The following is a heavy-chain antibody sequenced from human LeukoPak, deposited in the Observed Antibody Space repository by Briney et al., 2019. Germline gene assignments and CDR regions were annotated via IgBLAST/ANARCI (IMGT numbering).Heavy chain of an antibody. CDR1: GGSFSGYY. CDR3: ARRVEPLSRYSSGWSNTMCWFDP. D-gene: IGHD6-19*01. J-gene: IGHJ5*02. Sequence: SETLSLTCAVYGGSFSGYYWGWIRQPPGKGLEWIGTIYYSGSTYYNPSLKSRVTISVDTSKNQFSLKLSSVTAADTAVYYCARRVEPLSRYSSGWSNTMCWFDPWGQGTLVTVSS. V-gene: IGHV4-34*01. CDR2: IYYSGST.